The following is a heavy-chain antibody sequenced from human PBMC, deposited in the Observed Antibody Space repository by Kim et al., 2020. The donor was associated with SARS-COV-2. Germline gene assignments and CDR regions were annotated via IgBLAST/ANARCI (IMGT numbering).Heavy chain of an antibody. CDR3: MKGGWGWIWDH. CDR2: IDGSDGTT. Sequence: GGSLRLSCTTSGFTFIGHAMSWVRQAPGHGLEWVSSIDGSDGTTYYVDSVKGRFTISRDDAKNTLYLQMRALRADDTATYYCMKGGWGWIWDHWGQGTLVTVSS. CDR1: GFTFIGHA. D-gene: IGHD2-2*03. V-gene: IGHV3-23*01. J-gene: IGHJ4*02.